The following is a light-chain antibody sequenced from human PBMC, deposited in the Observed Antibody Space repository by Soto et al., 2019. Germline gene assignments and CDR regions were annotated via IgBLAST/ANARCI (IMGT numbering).Light chain of an antibody. CDR2: EVS. Sequence: QSALTQPPSASGSPGQSVTISCTGTSSDVGGYNYVSWYQYHPGKAPKLMIYEVSKRPSGVPDRFSGSKSGNTASLAVSGLQAEDEADYYCSSYAGSNSYVFGTETKVTVL. V-gene: IGLV2-8*01. J-gene: IGLJ1*01. CDR3: SSYAGSNSYV. CDR1: SSDVGGYNY.